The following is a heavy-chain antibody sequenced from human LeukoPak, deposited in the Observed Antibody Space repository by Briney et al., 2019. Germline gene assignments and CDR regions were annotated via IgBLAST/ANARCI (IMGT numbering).Heavy chain of an antibody. CDR2: INQDGTEK. V-gene: IGHV3-7*03. J-gene: IGHJ6*03. CDR3: AREQYQPFRYYYMDV. Sequence: GGSLRLSCAASGFTFTTYWMSWVRQFPGKGLEWVANINQDGTEKYYVDSVKGRFTISRDNAKNSLYLQMNSLRVEDTAVYYCAREQYQPFRYYYMDVWGKGTTVTISS. CDR1: GFTFTTYW. D-gene: IGHD2-2*01.